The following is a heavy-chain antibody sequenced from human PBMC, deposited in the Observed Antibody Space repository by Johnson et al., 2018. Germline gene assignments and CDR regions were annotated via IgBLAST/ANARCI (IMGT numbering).Heavy chain of an antibody. CDR2: ISSSSSYI. CDR3: GRDGGGNGDAFDI. D-gene: IGHD1-1*01. J-gene: IGHJ3*02. Sequence: VQLVESGGGLVKPGGSLRLSCAASGFTFSSYSMNWVRQAPGKGLEWVSSISSSSSYIYYADSVKGRFTISRDNAKNSLYLQMNSLRAGDTAVYYSGRDGGGNGDAFDIWGQGTMVTVSS. V-gene: IGHV3-21*01. CDR1: GFTFSSYS.